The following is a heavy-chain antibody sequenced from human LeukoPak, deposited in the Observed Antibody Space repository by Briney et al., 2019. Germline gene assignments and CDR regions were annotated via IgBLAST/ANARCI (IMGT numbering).Heavy chain of an antibody. Sequence: GASVKVSCKASGYTFTGYYMHWGRQATGQGLEWMGWMNPNSGTTDYAQKFQGRVTMTWNTSISTAYMELSSLRSEDSAVYYCARDMGAMFKNPLDVWGKGTTVTISS. CDR1: GYTFTGYY. CDR3: ARDMGAMFKNPLDV. D-gene: IGHD1-26*01. V-gene: IGHV1-8*02. J-gene: IGHJ6*04. CDR2: MNPNSGTT.